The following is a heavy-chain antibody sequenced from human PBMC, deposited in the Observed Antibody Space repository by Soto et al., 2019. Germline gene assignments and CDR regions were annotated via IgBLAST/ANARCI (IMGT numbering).Heavy chain of an antibody. Sequence: HPGGSLRFSCAASVFIVSFYCMHWVRQAPGKGLEWVAVISDDGSRKYYADSVKGRFTISRDNSKNTVYLQMNSLRAEDTAVYYCAKLNTHYVDSSGTVPRYNIADWGQGTLVTVSS. CDR3: AKLNTHYVDSSGTVPRYNIAD. CDR2: ISDDGSRK. D-gene: IGHD3-22*01. CDR1: VFIVSFYC. J-gene: IGHJ4*01. V-gene: IGHV3-30*18.